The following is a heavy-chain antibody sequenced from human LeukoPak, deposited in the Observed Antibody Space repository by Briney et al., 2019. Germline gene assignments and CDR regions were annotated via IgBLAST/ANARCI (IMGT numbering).Heavy chain of an antibody. D-gene: IGHD2/OR15-2a*01. Sequence: PGGSLRLSCAASGFSFSGYWMRWVRQAPGKGLEWVANISPEGSDKYYKDSVKGRFTVSRDNAKDSLYLQMNSLRAEDTAVYYRARSFLTHSIYYLDYWGQGVSVTVSS. J-gene: IGHJ4*02. V-gene: IGHV3-7*01. CDR1: GFSFSGYW. CDR3: ARSFLTHSIYYLDY. CDR2: ISPEGSDK.